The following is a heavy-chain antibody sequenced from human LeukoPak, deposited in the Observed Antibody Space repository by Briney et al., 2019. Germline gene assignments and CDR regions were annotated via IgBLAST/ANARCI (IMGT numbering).Heavy chain of an antibody. CDR3: ARGPVLLLDY. D-gene: IGHD3-10*01. J-gene: IGHJ4*02. Sequence: QPSETLSLTCTVSGGSITKYYWSWIRQPPGKGLEWIGYIYYSGSTNYNPSLKSRVTISVDTSKNQFSLKLSSVTAADTAVYYCARGPVLLLDYWGQGTLVTVSS. CDR2: IYYSGST. CDR1: GGSITKYY. V-gene: IGHV4-59*01.